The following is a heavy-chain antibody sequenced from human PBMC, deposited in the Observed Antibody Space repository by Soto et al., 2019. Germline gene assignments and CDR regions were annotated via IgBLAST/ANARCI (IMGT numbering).Heavy chain of an antibody. CDR1: GGTFSSYA. CDR3: ARGYGSGIYYQVPPDGAFDI. J-gene: IGHJ3*02. V-gene: IGHV1-69*06. CDR2: IIPIFGTA. D-gene: IGHD3-10*01. Sequence: PSVKVSCKASGGTFSSYAISWVRQAPGQGLEWMGGIIPIFGTANYAQKFQGRVTITADKSTSTAYMELSSLRSEDTAVYYCARGYGSGIYYQVPPDGAFDIWAQGTMVTVSS.